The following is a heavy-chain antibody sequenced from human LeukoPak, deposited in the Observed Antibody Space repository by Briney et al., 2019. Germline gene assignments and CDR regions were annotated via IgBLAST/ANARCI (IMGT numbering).Heavy chain of an antibody. J-gene: IGHJ4*02. CDR3: ARVSPLYYDSSAPLFDY. V-gene: IGHV3-30*02. Sequence: GGSLRLSCAASGFTFSSYGMHWVRQAPGKGLEWVAFIRYDGSNKYYADSVKGRFTISRDNSKNTPYLQMNSLRAEDTAVYYCARVSPLYYDSSAPLFDYWGQGTLVTVSS. D-gene: IGHD3-22*01. CDR2: IRYDGSNK. CDR1: GFTFSSYG.